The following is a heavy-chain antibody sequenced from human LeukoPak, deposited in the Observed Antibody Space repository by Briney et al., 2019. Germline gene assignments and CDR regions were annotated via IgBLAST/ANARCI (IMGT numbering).Heavy chain of an antibody. V-gene: IGHV1-46*01. Sequence: ASVKVSCKASGYTFTSYYMHWVRQAPGQGLEWMGIINPSGGSTSYAQKFQGRVTVTRDTSTSTVYMELSSLRSEDTAVYYCARDIVVVPAAKAYYYYGMDVWGQGTTVTVSS. CDR2: INPSGGST. J-gene: IGHJ6*02. CDR3: ARDIVVVPAAKAYYYYGMDV. CDR1: GYTFTSYY. D-gene: IGHD2-2*01.